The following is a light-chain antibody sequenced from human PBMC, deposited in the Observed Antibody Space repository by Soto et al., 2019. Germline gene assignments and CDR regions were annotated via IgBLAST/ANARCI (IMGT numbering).Light chain of an antibody. J-gene: IGLJ1*01. CDR2: DVT. V-gene: IGLV2-14*01. CDR1: SSDVGGYNY. CDR3: CSFTTSSTYV. Sequence: QSVLTQPASVSGSPGQAITISCTGTSSDVGGYNYVSWYQQYPGKAPKVMIYDVTNWPSGVSNRFSGSRSGNTASLTISGLQAEDEADYYCCSFTTSSTYVFGTGTKVTVL.